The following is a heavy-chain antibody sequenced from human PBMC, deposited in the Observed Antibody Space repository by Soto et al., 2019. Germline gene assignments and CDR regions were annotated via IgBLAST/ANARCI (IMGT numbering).Heavy chain of an antibody. CDR3: AKDSHWAIISHTHDS. Sequence: SLRLSCAASGFTFSDYYMSWIRQAPGKGLEWVSYISSSGSTIYYADSVKGRFTISRDTSKNMLYLQMNSLRAEDTAIYYCAKDSHWAIISHTHDSWGQGTLVTVSS. V-gene: IGHV3-11*01. CDR1: GFTFSDYY. D-gene: IGHD2-2*01. CDR2: ISSSGSTI. J-gene: IGHJ4*02.